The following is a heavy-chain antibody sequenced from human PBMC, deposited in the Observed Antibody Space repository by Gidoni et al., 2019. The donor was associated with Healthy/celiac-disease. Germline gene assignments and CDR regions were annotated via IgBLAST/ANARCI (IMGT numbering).Heavy chain of an antibody. V-gene: IGHV3-11*01. J-gene: IGHJ4*02. CDR1: GFPFSYYY. CDR2: ISSSGSTI. D-gene: IGHD5-12*01. Sequence: QVQLAESGGGLVKPGGSLRLSCAASGFPFSYYYMGWIRQAPGKGLGWVSNISSSGSTIYYADSVKGRFTISRDNAKNSLYLQMNSLRAEDTAVYYCARDLGDGYNWGPEAVWGQGTLVTVSS. CDR3: ARDLGDGYNWGPEAV.